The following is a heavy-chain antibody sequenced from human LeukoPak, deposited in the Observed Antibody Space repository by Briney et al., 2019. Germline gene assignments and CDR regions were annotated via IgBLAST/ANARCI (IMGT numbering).Heavy chain of an antibody. J-gene: IGHJ4*02. CDR1: GGSINNYY. D-gene: IGHD3-16*01. CDR2: IYDSGST. CDR3: ARVHLGVTDY. V-gene: IGHV4-59*01. Sequence: SETLSLTCAVSGGSINNYYWSWIRQPPGKGLEWIGYIYDSGSTNYNPSLKSRVTTSLDTSKNQVSLELSSVTAADTAVYYCARVHLGVTDYWGQGTLVTVSS.